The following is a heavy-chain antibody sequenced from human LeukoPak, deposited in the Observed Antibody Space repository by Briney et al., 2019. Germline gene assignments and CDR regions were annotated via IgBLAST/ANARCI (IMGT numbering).Heavy chain of an antibody. J-gene: IGHJ4*02. V-gene: IGHV1-69*06. D-gene: IGHD4-17*01. CDR1: GGTFSSYA. Sequence: AASVKVSCKASGGTFSSYAISWVRQAPGQGLEWMGGIIPIFGTANYAQKFQGRVTITADKSTSTAYVELSSLRSEDTAVYYCARAGTTVTTMDYWGQGTLVTVSS. CDR2: IIPIFGTA. CDR3: ARAGTTVTTMDY.